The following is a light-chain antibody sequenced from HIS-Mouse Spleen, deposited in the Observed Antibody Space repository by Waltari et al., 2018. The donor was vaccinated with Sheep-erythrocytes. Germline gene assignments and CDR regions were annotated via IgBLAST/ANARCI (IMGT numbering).Light chain of an antibody. J-gene: IGLJ2*01. CDR2: EVS. V-gene: IGLV2-14*01. CDR1: SSDVGGYNY. CDR3: SSYTSSSTPVV. Sequence: QSALTQPASVSGSPGKSITISGTGTSSDVGGYNYVSWYQQHPGKAPKLMIYEVSNRPSGVSNRFSGSKSGNTASLSISGLQAEDEADYYCSSYTSSSTPVVFGGGTKLTVL.